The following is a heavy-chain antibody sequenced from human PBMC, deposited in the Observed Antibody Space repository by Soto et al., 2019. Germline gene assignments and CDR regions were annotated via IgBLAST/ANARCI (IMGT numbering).Heavy chain of an antibody. V-gene: IGHV1-2*04. CDR2: INPNSGGT. CDR1: GYTFTGYY. CDR3: ARGDYYDSSGYQVPLFDY. J-gene: IGHJ4*02. Sequence: ASVKVSCKASGYTFTGYYMHWVRQAPGQGLEWMGWINPNSGGTNYAQKFQGWVTMTRDTSISTAYMELSRLRSDDTAVYYCARGDYYDSSGYQVPLFDYWGQGTLVTVSS. D-gene: IGHD3-22*01.